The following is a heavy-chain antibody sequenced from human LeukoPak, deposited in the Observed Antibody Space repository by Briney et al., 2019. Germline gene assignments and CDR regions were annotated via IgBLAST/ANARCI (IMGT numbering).Heavy chain of an antibody. V-gene: IGHV3-23*01. J-gene: IGHJ4*02. Sequence: PGGSLRLSCAASGFTSSSYAMSWVRQAPGKGLEWVSAISGSGGSTYYADSVKGRFTISRDNSKNTLYLQMNSLRAEYTAVYYCAKDKCGGGDCYYFDYWGQGTLVTVSS. CDR3: AKDKCGGGDCYYFDY. CDR2: ISGSGGST. D-gene: IGHD2-21*02. CDR1: GFTSSSYA.